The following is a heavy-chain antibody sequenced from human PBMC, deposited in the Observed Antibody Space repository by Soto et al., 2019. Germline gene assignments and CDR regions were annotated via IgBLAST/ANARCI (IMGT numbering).Heavy chain of an antibody. CDR2: INHSGST. D-gene: IGHD6-6*01. Sequence: PSETLSLTCAVYGGSFSGYYWSWIRQPPGKGLEWIGEINHSGSTNYNPSLKSRVTISVDTSKNQFSLKLSSVTAADTAVYYCARDSRARSVSTIAARRNWFDPWGQGTLVTV. CDR3: ARDSRARSVSTIAARRNWFDP. V-gene: IGHV4-34*01. CDR1: GGSFSGYY. J-gene: IGHJ5*02.